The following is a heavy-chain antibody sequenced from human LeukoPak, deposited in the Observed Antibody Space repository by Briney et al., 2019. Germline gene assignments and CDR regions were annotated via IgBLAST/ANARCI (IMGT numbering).Heavy chain of an antibody. Sequence: SVKVSCKASGYTFTSYGISWVRQAPGQGLEWMGGIIPIFGTANYAQKFQGRVTITADESTSTAYMELSSLRSEDTAVYYCAREPLELGPAGYMDVWGKGTTVTVSS. J-gene: IGHJ6*03. CDR3: AREPLELGPAGYMDV. CDR2: IIPIFGTA. D-gene: IGHD3-3*01. CDR1: GYTFTSYG. V-gene: IGHV1-69*13.